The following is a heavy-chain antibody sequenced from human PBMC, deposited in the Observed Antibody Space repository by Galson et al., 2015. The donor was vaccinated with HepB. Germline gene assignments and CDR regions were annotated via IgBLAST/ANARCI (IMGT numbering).Heavy chain of an antibody. D-gene: IGHD2-15*01. V-gene: IGHV5-10-1*01. CDR2: IDPSDSYT. Sequence: QSGAEVKKPGESLRISCKGSGYSFTSYWFSWVRQMPGKGLEWMGRIDPSDSYTNYSPSFQGHVAISADKSISTAYLQWSSLKASDTAMYYCARPVTPQRYCSGGSCYLGEESWFDPWGQGTLVTVSS. CDR1: GYSFTSYW. J-gene: IGHJ5*02. CDR3: ARPVTPQRYCSGGSCYLGEESWFDP.